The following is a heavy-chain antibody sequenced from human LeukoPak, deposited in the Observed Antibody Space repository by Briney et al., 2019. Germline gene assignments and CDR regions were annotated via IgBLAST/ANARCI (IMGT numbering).Heavy chain of an antibody. D-gene: IGHD3-9*01. V-gene: IGHV4-59*01. Sequence: PSETLSLTCTVSGGSISSYYWSWIRQPPGKGLEWIGYIYYSGSTNYNPSLKSRVTISVDASKNQFSLKLSSVTAADTAVYYCARGTRYLDWYHSQYYFDYWGQGTLVTVSS. CDR3: ARGTRYLDWYHSQYYFDY. J-gene: IGHJ4*02. CDR1: GGSISSYY. CDR2: IYYSGST.